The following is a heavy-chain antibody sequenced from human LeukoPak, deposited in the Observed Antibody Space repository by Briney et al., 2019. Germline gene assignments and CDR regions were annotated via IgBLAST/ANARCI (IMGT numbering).Heavy chain of an antibody. CDR2: ISYDGSKR. Sequence: GGSLRLSCVTSGFTFNSYGFYWVRQAPGKGLEWVAVISYDGSKRYYADSVKGRFTISRDNSKNTLYLQMNSLRAEDTAVYYCARDWGSYHYYYYMDVWGKGTTVTVSS. CDR3: ARDWGSYHYYYYMDV. J-gene: IGHJ6*03. D-gene: IGHD3-16*01. CDR1: GFTFNSYG. V-gene: IGHV3-30*04.